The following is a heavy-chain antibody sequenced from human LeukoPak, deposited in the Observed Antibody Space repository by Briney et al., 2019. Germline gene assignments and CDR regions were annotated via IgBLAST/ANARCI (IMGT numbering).Heavy chain of an antibody. Sequence: PGGSLRLSCVASGFTITSYAMSWVRQAPGKGLEWVSVINASGGETFYVDSVKGRFTISRDSSKNTLYLQMDNLRAEDTALYYCAKASGTSSYSSSDFRGQGTLVTASS. CDR3: AKASGTSSYSSSDF. CDR1: GFTITSYA. CDR2: INASGGET. D-gene: IGHD2-2*02. V-gene: IGHV3-23*01. J-gene: IGHJ4*02.